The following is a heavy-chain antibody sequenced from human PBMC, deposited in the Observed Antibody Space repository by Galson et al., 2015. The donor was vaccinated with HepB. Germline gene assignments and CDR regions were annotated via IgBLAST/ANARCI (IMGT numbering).Heavy chain of an antibody. J-gene: IGHJ4*02. Sequence: SVKVSCKASGYTFNAYTMHWVRQAPGQRLEWMGWINPGNGNTKYSQKFQGRVTITRDMSTSTAYMELSSLRSEDTAVYYCAAVPVYSGYDRGGFYFDYWGQGTLVTVSS. V-gene: IGHV1-3*01. CDR2: INPGNGNT. CDR3: AAVPVYSGYDRGGFYFDY. D-gene: IGHD5-12*01. CDR1: GYTFNAYT.